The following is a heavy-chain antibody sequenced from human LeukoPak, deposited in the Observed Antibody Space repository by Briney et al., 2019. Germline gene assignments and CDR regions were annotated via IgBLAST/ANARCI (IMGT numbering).Heavy chain of an antibody. CDR2: IYYSGNT. V-gene: IGHV4-39*01. D-gene: IGHD6-13*01. Sequence: SETLSLTCTVSGDSTSSSSYYWGWIRQPPGKGLEWIGSIYYSGNTYYTPSLKSRVTISVDTSKNQFSLKLSSVTAADTAVYYCARAPGLYSRRRWFDPWGQGTLVTVSS. CDR1: GDSTSSSSYY. CDR3: ARAPGLYSRRRWFDP. J-gene: IGHJ5*02.